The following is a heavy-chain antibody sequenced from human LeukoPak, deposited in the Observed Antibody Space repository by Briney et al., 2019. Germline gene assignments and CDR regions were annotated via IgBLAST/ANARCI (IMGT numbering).Heavy chain of an antibody. CDR1: GFTFSDYY. D-gene: IGHD1-1*01. CDR2: IINSGSTT. V-gene: IGHV3-11*01. Sequence: TGGSLRLSCAASGFTFSDYYLIWIRQAPGKGPEWVSYIINSGSTTYYTDSVKGRFTISRDNAKNSLYLQMNSLRAEDTAEYYCAKSLFTSATGTGRAFHIWGQGTMVTVSS. CDR3: AKSLFTSATGTGRAFHI. J-gene: IGHJ3*02.